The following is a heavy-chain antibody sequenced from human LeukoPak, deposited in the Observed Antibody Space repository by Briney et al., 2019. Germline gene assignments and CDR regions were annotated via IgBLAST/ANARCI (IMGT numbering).Heavy chain of an antibody. J-gene: IGHJ5*02. V-gene: IGHV4-34*01. CDR3: ARRGYTYGWGWFDP. Sequence: KPSETLSLTCGVYGGSFSDYYWSWIRQPPGKGLEWIGEINHSGSTNYNPSLKSRVTISVDTSKNQFSLKVNSVTAADTAVYYCARRGYTYGWGWFDPWGRGTLVTVSS. CDR1: GGSFSDYY. D-gene: IGHD5-18*01. CDR2: INHSGST.